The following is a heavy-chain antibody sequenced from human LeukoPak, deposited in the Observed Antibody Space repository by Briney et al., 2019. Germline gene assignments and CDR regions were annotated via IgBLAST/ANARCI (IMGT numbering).Heavy chain of an antibody. Sequence: QSGGSLRLSCAASGFTFSSYSMNWVRQAPGKGLEWVSYISSSSSAIYYADSVKGRFTISRDNAKNSLHLQMNSLRAEDTAVYYCARDNRGFDYWGQGTLVTVSS. J-gene: IGHJ4*02. D-gene: IGHD1-14*01. V-gene: IGHV3-48*04. CDR3: ARDNRGFDY. CDR2: ISSSSSAI. CDR1: GFTFSSYS.